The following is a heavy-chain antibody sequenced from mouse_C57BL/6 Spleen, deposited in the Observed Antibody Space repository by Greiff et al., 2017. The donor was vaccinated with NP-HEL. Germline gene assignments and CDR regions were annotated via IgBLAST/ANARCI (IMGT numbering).Heavy chain of an antibody. CDR3: ARDILDY. CDR2: ISDGGSYT. J-gene: IGHJ4*01. CDR1: GFTFSSYA. V-gene: IGHV5-4*01. Sequence: EVHLVESGGGLVKPGGSLKLSCAVSGFTFSSYAMSWVRQTPEKRLEWVATISDGGSYTYYPDNVKGRFTISRDNAKNNLYLQMSHLKSEDTAMYYCARDILDYWGQGTSVTVSS.